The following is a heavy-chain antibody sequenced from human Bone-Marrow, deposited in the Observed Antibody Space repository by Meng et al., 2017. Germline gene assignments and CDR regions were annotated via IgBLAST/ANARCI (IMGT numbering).Heavy chain of an antibody. CDR3: ARSVAAAGDY. V-gene: IGHV3-7*01. CDR1: GFTFNSYW. J-gene: IGHJ4*02. Sequence: GESLKISCAASGFTFNSYWMSWVRQAPGKGLEWVANIKQDGSDKYYVDSVKGRFTISRDNAKNSLFLQMNSLRAEDTALYYCARSVAAAGDYWGQGTLVTVSS. D-gene: IGHD6-13*01. CDR2: IKQDGSDK.